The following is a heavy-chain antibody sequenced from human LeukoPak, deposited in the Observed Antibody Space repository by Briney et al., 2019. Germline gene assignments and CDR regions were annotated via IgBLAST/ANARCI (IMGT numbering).Heavy chain of an antibody. Sequence: GESLKISCKGSGYSFSSYWIGWVRQMPGKGLEWIGMIYPGDSDTRYSPSFQGQVTISADKSISTAYLQWSSLKASDTAMYYCARRAYCGGDCYLDYWGQGTLVTVSS. J-gene: IGHJ4*02. D-gene: IGHD2-21*02. CDR3: ARRAYCGGDCYLDY. CDR1: GYSFSSYW. CDR2: IYPGDSDT. V-gene: IGHV5-51*01.